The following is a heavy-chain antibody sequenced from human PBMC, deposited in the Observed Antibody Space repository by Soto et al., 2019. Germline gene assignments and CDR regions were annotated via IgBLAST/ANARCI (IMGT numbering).Heavy chain of an antibody. Sequence: SETLSLTCAVSGGSISSGGYSWSWIRQPPGKGLEWIGYIYHSGSTYYNPSLKSRVTISVDRSKNQFSLKLSSVTAADTAVYYCARGRGYSGSYYYFDYWGQGTLVTVSS. CDR2: IYHSGST. CDR1: GGSISSGGYS. CDR3: ARGRGYSGSYYYFDY. D-gene: IGHD1-26*01. J-gene: IGHJ4*02. V-gene: IGHV4-30-2*01.